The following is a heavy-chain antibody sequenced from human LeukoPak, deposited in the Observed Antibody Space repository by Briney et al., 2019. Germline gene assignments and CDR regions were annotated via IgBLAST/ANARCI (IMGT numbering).Heavy chain of an antibody. CDR1: GASINRDY. D-gene: IGHD3-22*01. V-gene: IGHV4-59*01. Sequence: SATLSLTCTVSGASINRDYWSWLRQTPGQGLEWIGYIHYTGSTNYNPSLKSRVTISLDTSKTQFSLKLSSVTAADTAVYYCARESNYHDSLGYNWFDPWGQGTLVTVSS. CDR2: IHYTGST. J-gene: IGHJ5*02. CDR3: ARESNYHDSLGYNWFDP.